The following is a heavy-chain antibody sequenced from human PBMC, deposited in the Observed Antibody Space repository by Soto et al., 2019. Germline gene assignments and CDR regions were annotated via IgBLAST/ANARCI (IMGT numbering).Heavy chain of an antibody. J-gene: IGHJ4*02. Sequence: QVQVVQSGAEVKKPGASVKVSCKASGYTFINYYMHWVRQAPGQGLEWIGRIIPNDGSTLYAQRFQVRVIMDTDTSTGSMDMEMNRLRSEDSSVYYSEIGSPDRDTTGSFDYWGQGTLVTVSS. CDR2: IIPNDGST. CDR1: GYTFINYY. V-gene: IGHV1-46*01. CDR3: EIGSPDRDTTGSFDY. D-gene: IGHD1-1*01.